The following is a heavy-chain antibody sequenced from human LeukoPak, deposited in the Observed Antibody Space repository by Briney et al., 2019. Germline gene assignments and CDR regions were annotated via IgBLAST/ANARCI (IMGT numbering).Heavy chain of an antibody. Sequence: ASVTVSCKPSGGTFRSYAISWVRQAPGQGLEWMGGIIPIFGTANYAQKFQGRVTITTDESTSTAYMELSSLRSEDTAVYYCARGSDFWSGYTNWFDPWGQGTLVTVSS. CDR2: IIPIFGTA. CDR1: GGTFRSYA. J-gene: IGHJ5*02. V-gene: IGHV1-69*05. D-gene: IGHD3-3*01. CDR3: ARGSDFWSGYTNWFDP.